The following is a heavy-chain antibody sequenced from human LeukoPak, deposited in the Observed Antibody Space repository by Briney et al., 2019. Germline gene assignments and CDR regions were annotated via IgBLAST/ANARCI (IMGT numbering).Heavy chain of an antibody. D-gene: IGHD2-2*01. V-gene: IGHV3-7*01. CDR1: GFIISTYY. CDR3: ARERYCTTATCYVGVPFDY. J-gene: IGHJ4*02. CDR2: IKQDGSED. Sequence: GGSLRLSCAASGFIISTYYMTWVRQAPGKGLEWVAGIKQDGSEDYYVDSVKGRFTVSRDNSKNSLYLQMNSLRAEDTAVYFCARERYCTTATCYVGVPFDYWDQGTLVTVSS.